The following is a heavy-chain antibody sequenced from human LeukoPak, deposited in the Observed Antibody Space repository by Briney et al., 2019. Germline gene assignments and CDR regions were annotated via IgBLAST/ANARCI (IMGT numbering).Heavy chain of an antibody. V-gene: IGHV3-30*01. CDR3: ARDPTICTSASCPTYFMDV. D-gene: IGHD2-2*01. CDR1: GFTFSHYA. J-gene: IGHJ6*03. CDR2: ISYDGNHK. Sequence: PGRSLRLSCAASGFTFSHYAMHWVRQAPGKGLEWVAVISYDGNHKYYADSVNGRFTISRDNSKNTLYLQMNSLRAEDTSVYYCARDPTICTSASCPTYFMDVWGKGTTVTVSS.